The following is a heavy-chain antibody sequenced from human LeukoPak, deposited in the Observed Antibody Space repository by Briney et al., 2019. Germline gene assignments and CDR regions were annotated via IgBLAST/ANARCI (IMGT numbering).Heavy chain of an antibody. J-gene: IGHJ4*02. D-gene: IGHD5-18*01. V-gene: IGHV3-21*01. Sequence: GGSLRLSCAASGFTFSSYSMNWVRQAPGKGLEWVSSISSSSSYIYYADSVKGRFTISRDNAKNSLYLQMNSLRAEDTAVYYCARMEVDTAMGYYFDYWGQGTLVTVSS. CDR3: ARMEVDTAMGYYFDY. CDR2: ISSSSSYI. CDR1: GFTFSSYS.